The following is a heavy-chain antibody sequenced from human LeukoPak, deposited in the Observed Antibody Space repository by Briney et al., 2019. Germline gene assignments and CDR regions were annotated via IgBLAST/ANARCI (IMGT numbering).Heavy chain of an antibody. CDR1: GGSISSSNW. Sequence: PSETLSLTCAVSGGSISSSNWWSWVRQPPGKGLEWIGYIYYSGSTNYNPSLKSRVTISVDTSKNQFSLKLSSVTAADTAVYYCAGEVDYYGSGSYLDYWGQGTLVTVSS. V-gene: IGHV4-4*02. J-gene: IGHJ4*02. CDR2: IYYSGST. D-gene: IGHD3-10*01. CDR3: AGEVDYYGSGSYLDY.